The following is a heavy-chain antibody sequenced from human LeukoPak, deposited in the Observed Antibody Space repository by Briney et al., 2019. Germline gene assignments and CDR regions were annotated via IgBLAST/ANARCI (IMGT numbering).Heavy chain of an antibody. CDR2: INHSGST. V-gene: IGHV4-34*01. CDR3: ARFSSSWYGGIDY. D-gene: IGHD6-13*01. J-gene: IGHJ4*02. Sequence: SETLSLTCAVYGGSFSGYYWSWIRQPPGKGLEWIGEINHSGSTNYNPSLKSRVTISVDTSKNQFSLKPSSVTAADTAVYYCARFSSSWYGGIDYWGQGTLVTVSS. CDR1: GGSFSGYY.